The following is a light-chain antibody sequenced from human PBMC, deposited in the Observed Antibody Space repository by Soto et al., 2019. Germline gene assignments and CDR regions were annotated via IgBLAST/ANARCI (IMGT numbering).Light chain of an antibody. CDR3: QQSSNWPPEIT. Sequence: TQSPSTLSGSVGDRVTITCRASQSVPRNLAWYQQRPGQAPRLLIYDASSRATGIPDRFSGSGSGTDFILTISSLLPEDFAVYYCQQSSNWPPEITFGQGTRLEIK. V-gene: IGKV3-11*01. J-gene: IGKJ5*01. CDR1: QSVPRN. CDR2: DAS.